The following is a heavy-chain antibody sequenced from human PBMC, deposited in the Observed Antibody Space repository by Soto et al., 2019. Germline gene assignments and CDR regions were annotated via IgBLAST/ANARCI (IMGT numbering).Heavy chain of an antibody. J-gene: IGHJ4*03. D-gene: IGHD2-21*01. CDR2: ISYDGSNK. Sequence: GGSLRLSCAASGFTFSSYGMHWVRQAPGKGLEWVAVISYDGSNKYCADSVKGRFTISRDNSKNTLYLKMNSLRAEDTAVYYCAKATVVVSGISGGGGFEKGGQGTLVTVYS. CDR3: AKATVVVSGISGGGGFEK. V-gene: IGHV3-30*18. CDR1: GFTFSSYG.